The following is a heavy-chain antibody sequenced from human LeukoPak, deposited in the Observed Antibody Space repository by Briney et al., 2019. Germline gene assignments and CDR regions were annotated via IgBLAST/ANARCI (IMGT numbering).Heavy chain of an antibody. CDR1: GFTFSDYY. J-gene: IGHJ6*02. V-gene: IGHV3-11*01. CDR2: ISSSGSTI. D-gene: IGHD6-13*01. Sequence: GGSLRLSCAASGFTFSDYYMSWIRQAPGKGLEWVSYISSSGSTIYYADSVKGRFTISRDNAKNSLYLQMNSLRAEDTAVYYCARDEPQWAAVGKRLYYYYGMDVWGQGTTVTVSS. CDR3: ARDEPQWAAVGKRLYYYYGMDV.